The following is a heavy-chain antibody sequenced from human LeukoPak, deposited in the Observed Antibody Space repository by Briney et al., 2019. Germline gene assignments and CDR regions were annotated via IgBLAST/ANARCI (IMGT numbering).Heavy chain of an antibody. J-gene: IGHJ4*02. CDR3: ARGDDYGDYYFDY. Sequence: ASVKVSCKASGYTFTSYGISWVRQAPGQGLEWMGWISAYNGNTNYAQKLQGRVTITRNTSISTAYMELSSLRSEDTAVYYCARGDDYGDYYFDYWGQGTLVTVSS. D-gene: IGHD4-17*01. V-gene: IGHV1-18*01. CDR1: GYTFTSYG. CDR2: ISAYNGNT.